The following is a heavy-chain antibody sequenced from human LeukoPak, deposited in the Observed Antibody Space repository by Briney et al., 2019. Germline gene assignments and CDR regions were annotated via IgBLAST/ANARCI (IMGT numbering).Heavy chain of an antibody. CDR3: ARGGTYYYDSSGYGPDPYYYYGMDV. CDR1: GYTFTGYY. Sequence: GASVKVSCKASGYTFTGYYMHWVRQAPGQGLEWMGWINPNSGGTNYAQKFQGWVTMTRDTSISTAYMELSRLRSDDTAVYYCARGGTYYYDSSGYGPDPYYYYGMDVWGQGTTVTVSS. CDR2: INPNSGGT. V-gene: IGHV1-2*04. J-gene: IGHJ6*02. D-gene: IGHD3-22*01.